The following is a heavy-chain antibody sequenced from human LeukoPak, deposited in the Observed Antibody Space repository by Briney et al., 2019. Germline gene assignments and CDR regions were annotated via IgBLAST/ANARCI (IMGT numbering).Heavy chain of an antibody. CDR2: VHDSGST. V-gene: IGHV4-59*08. Sequence: SETLSLTCTVSGGAIGSHYWAWIRQFPGKGLEWIGFVHDSGSTNYNPSLKSRVTTSLDTSKNKFSLNLRSLTAADTAVYYCARYLYDAGPFDLWGQGNLVTVSS. CDR1: GGAIGSHY. D-gene: IGHD5/OR15-5a*01. CDR3: ARYLYDAGPFDL. J-gene: IGHJ4*02.